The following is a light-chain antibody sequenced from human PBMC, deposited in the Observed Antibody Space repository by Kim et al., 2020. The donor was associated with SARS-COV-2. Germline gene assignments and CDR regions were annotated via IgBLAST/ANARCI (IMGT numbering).Light chain of an antibody. CDR2: SNS. V-gene: IGLV1-40*01. J-gene: IGLJ3*02. Sequence: QSVLTQPPSVSGAPGQRVTISCTGSSSNIRADYDVHWYQYLPGTVPKLLIYSNSNRPSGVPDRFSGSKSGTSASLAITGLQAEDEADYYCQSYDSSLSGWVFGGGTQLTVL. CDR1: SSNIRADYD. CDR3: QSYDSSLSGWV.